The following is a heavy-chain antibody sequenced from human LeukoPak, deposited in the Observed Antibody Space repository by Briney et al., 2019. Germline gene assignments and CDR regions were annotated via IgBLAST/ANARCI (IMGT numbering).Heavy chain of an antibody. D-gene: IGHD6-19*01. J-gene: IGHJ3*02. CDR3: ATTSTAVAGIVAFDI. Sequence: SETLSLTCTVSGGSISSYYWSWIRQPPGKGLEWIGYIYYSGSTNYNPSLKSRVTISVDTSKNQFSLKLSSVTAADTAVYYCATTSTAVAGIVAFDIWGQGTMVTVSS. V-gene: IGHV4-59*08. CDR1: GGSISSYY. CDR2: IYYSGST.